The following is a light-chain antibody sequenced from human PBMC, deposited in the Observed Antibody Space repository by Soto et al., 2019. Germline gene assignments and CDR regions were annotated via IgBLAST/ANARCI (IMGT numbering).Light chain of an antibody. CDR3: CSYAGSSTFPYV. V-gene: IGLV2-14*03. Sequence: QSVLTQPASVSGSPGQSITISCTGTRSDVGHYDYVSWYQHHPGKAPKLIIYDVSSRPSGISNRFSGSKSGNTASLVISGLQAEDEADYYCCSYAGSSTFPYVFGTGTKVTVL. J-gene: IGLJ1*01. CDR2: DVS. CDR1: RSDVGHYDY.